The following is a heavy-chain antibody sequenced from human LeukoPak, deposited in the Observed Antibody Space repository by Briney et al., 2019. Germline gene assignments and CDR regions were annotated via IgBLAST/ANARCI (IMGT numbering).Heavy chain of an antibody. CDR1: GYTFTGYY. CDR2: INPNSGGT. V-gene: IGHV1-2*02. D-gene: IGHD2-21*02. Sequence: ASVKVSCKASGYTFTGYYMHWVRQAPGQGLEWMGWINPNSGGTNYAQKFQGRVTMTRDTSISTAYMELSRLRSDDTAVCYCAKDRLLNCRGDCYIFDYWGQGTVVTVSS. J-gene: IGHJ4*02. CDR3: AKDRLLNCRGDCYIFDY.